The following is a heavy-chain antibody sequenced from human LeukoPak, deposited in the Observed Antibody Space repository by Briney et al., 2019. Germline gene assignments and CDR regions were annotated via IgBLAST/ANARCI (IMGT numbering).Heavy chain of an antibody. CDR2: ISAYNGNT. CDR3: ARDKPSWWIVVVTEDAFDI. CDR1: GYTFTSYG. V-gene: IGHV1-18*01. Sequence: ASVKVSCKASGYTFTSYGISWVRQAPGQGLEWMGWISAYNGNTNYAQKLQGRVTMTTDTSTSTAYMELRSLRSDDTAVYYCARDKPSWWIVVVTEDAFDIWGQGTMVTVSS. D-gene: IGHD2-21*02. J-gene: IGHJ3*02.